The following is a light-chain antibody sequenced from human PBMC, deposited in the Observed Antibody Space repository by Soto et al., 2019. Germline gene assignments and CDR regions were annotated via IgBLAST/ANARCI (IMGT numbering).Light chain of an antibody. Sequence: QSALTQPASVSGSPGQSITISCTGTSSDVGAYNYVSWYQQHPGKDPKLMIFEVSDRPSGVSNRFSGSKSGNTASLTIYGLQAEDEADYYCSSYTSSNTLVFGGGTKLTVL. CDR1: SSDVGAYNY. CDR3: SSYTSSNTLV. V-gene: IGLV2-14*01. J-gene: IGLJ2*01. CDR2: EVS.